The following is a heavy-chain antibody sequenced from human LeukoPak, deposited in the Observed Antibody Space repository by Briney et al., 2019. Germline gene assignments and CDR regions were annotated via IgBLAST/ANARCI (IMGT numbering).Heavy chain of an antibody. V-gene: IGHV3-30-3*01. Sequence: GGSLRLSCAASGFTFSTCAMHWVRQAPGKGLEWVAVVSYDGSDKYYADSVKGRFTISRDNSKNTVYLQMYSLRAEDTAVYYCARDISGTGGFDPRGQGTLVTVSS. D-gene: IGHD1-20*01. CDR3: ARDISGTGGFDP. CDR1: GFTFSTCA. CDR2: VSYDGSDK. J-gene: IGHJ5*02.